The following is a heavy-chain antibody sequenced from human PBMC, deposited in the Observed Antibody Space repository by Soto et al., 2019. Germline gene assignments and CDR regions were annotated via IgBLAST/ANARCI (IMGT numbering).Heavy chain of an antibody. V-gene: IGHV4-59*01. D-gene: IGHD2-8*01. CDR3: SRYNSYAIDY. J-gene: IGHJ4*02. Sequence: SETLSLTCTVSGTSIGSYYWSWIRQPPGKGLEWIANIHYSGTTNYNPSLASRVTLSVDTSKNQFSLKMTSVTTADRAMYFCSRYNSYAIDYWGRGTLVTVSS. CDR1: GTSIGSYY. CDR2: IHYSGTT.